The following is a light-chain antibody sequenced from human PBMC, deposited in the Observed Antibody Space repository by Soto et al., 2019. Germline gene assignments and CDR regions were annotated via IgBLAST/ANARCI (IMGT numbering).Light chain of an antibody. V-gene: IGKV3-15*01. J-gene: IGKJ1*01. Sequence: EIVMTQSPATLSVSPGERATLSCRASQSVSSNLAWYQQKPGQAPRLLIYGASTRATGIPARFSGSGSGTEFTLPISSLKSEDFAVYYCQQYNNWPLTFGQGTKVDIK. CDR2: GAS. CDR3: QQYNNWPLT. CDR1: QSVSSN.